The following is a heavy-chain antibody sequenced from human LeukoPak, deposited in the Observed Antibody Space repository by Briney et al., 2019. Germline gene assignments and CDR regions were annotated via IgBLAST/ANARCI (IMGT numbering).Heavy chain of an antibody. Sequence: GGSLRLSCAASGFTFSSYSMNWVRQAPGKGLEWVSPISSSSSDIYYADSVRGRLTIYRDNAKNSLYLQMNSLRAEDTAVYYCARDRVLDYYDSSGYYPDYWGQGTLVTVSS. CDR2: ISSSSSDI. CDR1: GFTFSSYS. CDR3: ARDRVLDYYDSSGYYPDY. J-gene: IGHJ4*02. V-gene: IGHV3-21*01. D-gene: IGHD3-22*01.